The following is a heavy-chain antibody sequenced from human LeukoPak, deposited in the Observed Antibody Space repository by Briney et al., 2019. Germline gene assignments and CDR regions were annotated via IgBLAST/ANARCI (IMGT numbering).Heavy chain of an antibody. J-gene: IGHJ4*02. D-gene: IGHD3-9*01. CDR1: GLAVSSNC. CDR2: IYSGGNT. V-gene: IGHV3-53*01. Sequence: GGSLRLSCAASGLAVSSNCMSWVRQAPGKGLEWVSFIYSGGNTYYADSVKGRFTISRDNSKDTLFLRMSSLRAADTAVYYCAKGWRYFDWSASSIPHYWGQGTLVTVSS. CDR3: AKGWRYFDWSASSIPHY.